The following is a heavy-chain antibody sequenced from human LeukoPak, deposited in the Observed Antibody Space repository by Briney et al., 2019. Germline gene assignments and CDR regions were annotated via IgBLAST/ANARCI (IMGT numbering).Heavy chain of an antibody. CDR3: ATSTLAYGDYVTYY. Sequence: GGSLRLSCAASGFIFSSYAMSWVRQAPGKGLEWVSTISGSGGSTYYADSVKGRFTISRDNSKNTVYLQMNSLRAEDTALYYCATSTLAYGDYVTYYWGQGTLVSVSS. D-gene: IGHD4-17*01. CDR1: GFIFSSYA. V-gene: IGHV3-23*01. CDR2: ISGSGGST. J-gene: IGHJ4*02.